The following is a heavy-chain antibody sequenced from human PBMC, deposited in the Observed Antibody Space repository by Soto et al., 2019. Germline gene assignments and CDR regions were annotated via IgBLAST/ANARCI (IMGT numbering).Heavy chain of an antibody. D-gene: IGHD2-2*01. Sequence: GGSLRLSCAASGFTFSSYAMHRLRQAPGKGLEWVAVISYDGSNKYYADSVKGRFTISRDNSKNTLYLQMNSLRAEDTAVYYCAREKGVYCSSTSCLHYYYYYGMDVWGQGTTVTVSS. V-gene: IGHV3-30-3*01. CDR3: AREKGVYCSSTSCLHYYYYYGMDV. J-gene: IGHJ6*02. CDR1: GFTFSSYA. CDR2: ISYDGSNK.